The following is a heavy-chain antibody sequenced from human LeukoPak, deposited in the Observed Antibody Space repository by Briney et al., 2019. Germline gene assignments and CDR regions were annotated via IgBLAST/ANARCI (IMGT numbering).Heavy chain of an antibody. D-gene: IGHD1-26*01. CDR2: IYSGDST. V-gene: IGHV3-66*01. Sequence: GSLRLSCAASGFTVSSNYVSWVRQAPGKGLEWVSVIYSGDSTHYADSVKGRFTISRDNSKNTLYLQMNSLRAEDTAVYYCAKSMYSAKSPAFDYWGQGTLVTVSS. J-gene: IGHJ4*02. CDR3: AKSMYSAKSPAFDY. CDR1: GFTVSSNY.